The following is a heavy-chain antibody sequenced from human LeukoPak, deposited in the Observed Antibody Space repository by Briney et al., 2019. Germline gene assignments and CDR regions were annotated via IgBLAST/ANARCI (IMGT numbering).Heavy chain of an antibody. V-gene: IGHV4-38-2*02. CDR1: GYSISSGYH. CDR3: ARVWSVGTSPYYFEY. Sequence: SETLSLTCTVSGYSISSGYHWGWIRQPPGKGLGWIGSIYHSAITYYNPSLKSRVTMSVDTSKNQFSLKLSSVTAADTAVYYCARVWSVGTSPYYFEYWGQGTLATVSS. D-gene: IGHD4-23*01. J-gene: IGHJ4*02. CDR2: IYHSAIT.